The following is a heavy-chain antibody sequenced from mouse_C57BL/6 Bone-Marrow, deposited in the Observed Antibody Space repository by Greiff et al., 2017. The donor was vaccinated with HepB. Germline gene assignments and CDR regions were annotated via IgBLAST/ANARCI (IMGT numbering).Heavy chain of an antibody. V-gene: IGHV14-4*01. Sequence: VQLQQSGAELVRPGASVKLSCTASGFNIKDDYMHWVKQRPEQGLEWIGWIDPENGDTEYASKFQGKATITADTSSNTAYLQLSSLTSEDTAVYYCTKPRLLLLYLWGHGTTLTASS. D-gene: IGHD1-1*01. CDR3: TKPRLLLLYL. J-gene: IGHJ2*01. CDR2: IDPENGDT. CDR1: GFNIKDDY.